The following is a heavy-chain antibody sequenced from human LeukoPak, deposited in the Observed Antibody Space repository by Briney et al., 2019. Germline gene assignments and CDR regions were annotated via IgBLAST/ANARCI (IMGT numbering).Heavy chain of an antibody. Sequence: ASVKVSCKASGYTFTGNYMHWVRQAPGQGLEWLGWINPKSGGTNYSQKFQGRVTMTRDTSISTVYMELSSLRSDDTAVYHCARDYYDSSGYHSIFDYWGQGTLVTVSS. J-gene: IGHJ4*02. CDR1: GYTFTGNY. D-gene: IGHD3-22*01. CDR2: INPKSGGT. CDR3: ARDYYDSSGYHSIFDY. V-gene: IGHV1-2*02.